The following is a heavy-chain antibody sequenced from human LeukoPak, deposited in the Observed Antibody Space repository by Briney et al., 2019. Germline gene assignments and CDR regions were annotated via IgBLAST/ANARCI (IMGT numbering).Heavy chain of an antibody. Sequence: GGSLRLSCAASGFTFSSYWMSWVRQAPGKGLEWVANIKQDGSEKYYVDSVKGRFTISRDNDKNSLYLQMNSLRAEDTAVYYCARDPRSAMVRGVKKNWFDPWGQGTLVTVSS. CDR2: IKQDGSEK. V-gene: IGHV3-7*01. D-gene: IGHD3-10*01. J-gene: IGHJ5*02. CDR1: GFTFSSYW. CDR3: ARDPRSAMVRGVKKNWFDP.